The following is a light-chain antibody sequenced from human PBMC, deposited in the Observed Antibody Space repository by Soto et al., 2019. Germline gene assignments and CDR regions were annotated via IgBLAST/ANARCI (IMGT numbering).Light chain of an antibody. CDR3: SSYRSSSTWV. CDR1: SSDIGSYDY. Sequence: QSALTQPASVSGSPGQSITISCTGTSSDIGSYDYVSWYQQYPGKAPKLMIYEVNNRPSGVSNRFSGSKSGNTASLPLSELQAEDEADYYCSSYRSSSTWVFGGGTKVTVL. CDR2: EVN. V-gene: IGLV2-14*01. J-gene: IGLJ3*02.